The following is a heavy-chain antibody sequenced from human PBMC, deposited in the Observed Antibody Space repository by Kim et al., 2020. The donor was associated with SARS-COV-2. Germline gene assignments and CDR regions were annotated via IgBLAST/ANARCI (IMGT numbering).Heavy chain of an antibody. CDR3: AREPSVSGSYPLGAFDI. Sequence: SVKVSCKASGGTFSSYAISWVRQAPGQGLEWMGRIIPILGIANYAQKFQGRVTITADKSTSTAYMELSSLRSEDTAVYYCAREPSVSGSYPLGAFDIWGQGTMVTVSS. V-gene: IGHV1-69*04. J-gene: IGHJ3*02. CDR2: IIPILGIA. D-gene: IGHD1-26*01. CDR1: GGTFSSYA.